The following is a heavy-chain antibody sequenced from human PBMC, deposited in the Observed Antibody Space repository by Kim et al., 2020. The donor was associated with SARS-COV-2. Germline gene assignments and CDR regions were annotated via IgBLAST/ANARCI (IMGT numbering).Heavy chain of an antibody. CDR1: GGSFSGYY. Sequence: SETLSLTCAVYGGSFSGYYWSWIRQPPGKGLEWIGEINHSGSTNYNPSLKSRVTISVDTSKNQFSLKLSSVTAADTAVYYCARVGIAAATYGMDVWGQGTTVTVSS. CDR3: ARVGIAAATYGMDV. V-gene: IGHV4-34*01. CDR2: INHSGST. D-gene: IGHD6-13*01. J-gene: IGHJ6*02.